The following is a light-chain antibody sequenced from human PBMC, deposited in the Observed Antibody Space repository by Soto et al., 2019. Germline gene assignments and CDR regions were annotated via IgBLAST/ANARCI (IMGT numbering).Light chain of an antibody. CDR2: SSN. CDR3: SAWDDSLRGPV. J-gene: IGLJ1*01. CDR1: SSNIGSNS. Sequence: SVLTQPPSASGTPGQTVTISCSGSSSNIGSNSVYWYQQLPGTAPKLLIHSSNQRPSGVPDRFSGSKSGTSASLAVSGLRSEDEADYYCSAWDDSLRGPVFGTGTKVTV. V-gene: IGLV1-47*02.